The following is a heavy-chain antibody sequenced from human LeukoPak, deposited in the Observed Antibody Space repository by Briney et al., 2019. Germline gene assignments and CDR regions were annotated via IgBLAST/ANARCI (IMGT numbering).Heavy chain of an antibody. Sequence: PSETLSLTCTVSGGSISSYYWSWIRQPAGKGLEWIGRIYTSGSTNYNPSLKSRVTMSVDTSKNQFSLKLSSVTAADTAVYYCARDQDGSSWPYYYYYMDVWGKGTTVTVSS. CDR1: GGSISSYY. CDR2: IYTSGST. D-gene: IGHD6-13*01. V-gene: IGHV4-4*07. CDR3: ARDQDGSSWPYYYYYMDV. J-gene: IGHJ6*03.